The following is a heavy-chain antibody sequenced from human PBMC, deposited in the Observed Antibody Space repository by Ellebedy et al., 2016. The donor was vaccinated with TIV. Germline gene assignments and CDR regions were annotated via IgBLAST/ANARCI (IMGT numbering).Heavy chain of an antibody. D-gene: IGHD2-21*02. J-gene: IGHJ4*02. CDR2: ISSKRYGGRP. Sequence: PGGSLRLSCAAPGFTFNSYAMHWFRQAPGKGLEWVGFISSKRYGGRPEHAASLKGRFTISRDESRSIAYLQMNSLQSEDTGVYYCTRNPRKGGDRYPFDFWGQGTLVTVSS. CDR1: GFTFNSYA. CDR3: TRNPRKGGDRYPFDF. V-gene: IGHV3-49*03.